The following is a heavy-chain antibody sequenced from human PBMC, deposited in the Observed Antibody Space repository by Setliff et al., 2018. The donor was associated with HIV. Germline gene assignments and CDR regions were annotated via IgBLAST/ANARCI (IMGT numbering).Heavy chain of an antibody. V-gene: IGHV3-53*01. Sequence: QPGGSLRLSCAASGFRVTDTYMAWVRQAPGKGLEWVTLIYKAGKTYYADFVKGRFTISRDNAKNSLFLQMNSLRVDDTALYYCASLAGWGQGTLVTVSS. CDR3: ASLAG. CDR1: GFRVTDTY. CDR2: IYKAGKT. J-gene: IGHJ4*02.